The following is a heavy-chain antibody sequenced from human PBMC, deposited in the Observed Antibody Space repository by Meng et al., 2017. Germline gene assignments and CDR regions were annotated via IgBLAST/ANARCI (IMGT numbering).Heavy chain of an antibody. V-gene: IGHV3-30*01. CDR2: ISYDGSNK. Sequence: LLVGVGEGGVKPGGSLGLSCAASGFTFSSYAMHWVRQAPGKGLEWVAVISYDGSNKYYADSVKGRFTISRDNSKNTLYLQMNSLRAEDTAVYYCARELVVVTATSFDYWGQGTLVTVSS. CDR1: GFTFSSYA. J-gene: IGHJ4*02. CDR3: ARELVVVTATSFDY. D-gene: IGHD2-21*02.